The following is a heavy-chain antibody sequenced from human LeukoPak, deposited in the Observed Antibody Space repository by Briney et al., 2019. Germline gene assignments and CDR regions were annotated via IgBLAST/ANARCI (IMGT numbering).Heavy chain of an antibody. CDR2: IIPIFGTA. D-gene: IGHD6-13*01. V-gene: IGHV1-69*13. CDR3: ARAGWAAAGTYVDY. J-gene: IGHJ4*02. CDR1: GGTFSSYA. Sequence: RASVKVSCKASGGTFSSYAISWVRQAPGQGLEWMGGIIPIFGTANYAQKFQGRVTITADESTSTAYMELSSLRSEDTAVYYCARAGWAAAGTYVDYWGQGTLVTVSS.